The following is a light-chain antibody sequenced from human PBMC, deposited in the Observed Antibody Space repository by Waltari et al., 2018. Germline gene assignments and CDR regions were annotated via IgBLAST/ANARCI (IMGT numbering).Light chain of an antibody. Sequence: DIELTQSPSSLSASDGDRVTIYFRASETINTYINWYQQKPGEPPKLLIYFASNLQNGVPLRFTGRGSGTDFTLTISDLQSEDFATYYCQQTHTRPATFGPGTRVDVK. CDR1: ETINTY. CDR3: QQTHTRPAT. CDR2: FAS. J-gene: IGKJ3*01. V-gene: IGKV1-39*01.